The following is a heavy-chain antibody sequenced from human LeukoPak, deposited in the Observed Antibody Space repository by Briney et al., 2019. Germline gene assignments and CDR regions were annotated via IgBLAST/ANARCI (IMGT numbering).Heavy chain of an antibody. J-gene: IGHJ4*02. CDR2: INHSGST. Sequence: SETLSLTCAVYGGSFSGYYWSWIRQPPGKGLEWIGEINHSGSTNYNPSPKSRVTISVDTSKNQFSLKLSSVTAADTAVYYCARVSRVAARPFDYWGQGTLVTVSS. V-gene: IGHV4-34*01. CDR3: ARVSRVAARPFDY. CDR1: GGSFSGYY. D-gene: IGHD6-6*01.